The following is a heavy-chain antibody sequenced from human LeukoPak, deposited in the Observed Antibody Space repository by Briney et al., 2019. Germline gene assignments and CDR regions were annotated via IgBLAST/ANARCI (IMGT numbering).Heavy chain of an antibody. CDR2: IWYGGSNK. J-gene: IGHJ4*02. Sequence: PGGSLRLSCAASGFTFSSYGMHWVRQAPGKGLEWVAVIWYGGSNKYYADSVKGRFTISRDNSKNTLYLQMNSLRAEDTAVYYCAKSMGRYCSSTSCLGLTYFDYWGQGTLVTVSS. D-gene: IGHD2-2*01. CDR3: AKSMGRYCSSTSCLGLTYFDY. V-gene: IGHV3-30*02. CDR1: GFTFSSYG.